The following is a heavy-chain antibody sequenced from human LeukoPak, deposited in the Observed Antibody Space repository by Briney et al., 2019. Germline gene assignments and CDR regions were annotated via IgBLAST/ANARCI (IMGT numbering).Heavy chain of an antibody. J-gene: IGHJ4*01. D-gene: IGHD2-21*02. CDR1: AFTFSSFP. V-gene: IGHV3-21*01. Sequence: PGVSLSLNCAASAFTFSSFPLIWHPPAPGQGLMWFTSLTGGGANNSYADSVKGRFTISRDNAKRSLYLQMTSLTAEDTAVYYCARDRGAYCGGDCYLGFDYWGRGTLVTVSS. CDR3: ARDRGAYCGGDCYLGFDY. CDR2: LTGGGANN.